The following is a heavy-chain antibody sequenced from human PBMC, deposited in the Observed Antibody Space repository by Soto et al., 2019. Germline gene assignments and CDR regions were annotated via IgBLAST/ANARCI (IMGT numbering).Heavy chain of an antibody. CDR2: ISGSGGST. J-gene: IGHJ6*02. CDR3: AKNQGYCSSPSCYNSWYGMDV. Sequence: PGGSLRLSCAASGFTFSSYAMSWVRQAPGKGLEWGSAISGSGGSTYYADSVKGRFTISRDNSKNTLYLQMNSLRAEDTAVYYCAKNQGYCSSPSCYNSWYGMDVWGQGTPVTVYS. V-gene: IGHV3-23*01. D-gene: IGHD2-2*02. CDR1: GFTFSSYA.